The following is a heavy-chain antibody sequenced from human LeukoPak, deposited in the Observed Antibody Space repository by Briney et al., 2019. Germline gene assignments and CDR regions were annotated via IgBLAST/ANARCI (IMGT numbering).Heavy chain of an antibody. Sequence: GGSLRLSCAASGFTFSDYYMSWLRQAPGKGREWVSYISSSGSTIYYSDSVKGRFTISRDNAKNSLYLQMNSLRAEDTAVYYCARAYDSSGYSYLGAFDIWGQGTMVTVSS. D-gene: IGHD3-22*01. CDR2: ISSSGSTI. J-gene: IGHJ3*02. CDR3: ARAYDSSGYSYLGAFDI. V-gene: IGHV3-11*04. CDR1: GFTFSDYY.